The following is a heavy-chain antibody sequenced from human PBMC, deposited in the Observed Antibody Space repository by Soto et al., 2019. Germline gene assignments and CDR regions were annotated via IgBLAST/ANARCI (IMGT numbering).Heavy chain of an antibody. CDR1: GFTVSSNY. Sequence: GGSLRLSCAASGFTVSSNYMSWVRQAPGKGLEWVSVIYSGGSTYCADSVKGRFTISRHNSKNTLYLQMNSLRAEDTAVYYCAREYRGYYYYYMDVWGKGTTVTVSS. D-gene: IGHD2-2*02. CDR2: IYSGGST. J-gene: IGHJ6*03. V-gene: IGHV3-53*04. CDR3: AREYRGYYYYYMDV.